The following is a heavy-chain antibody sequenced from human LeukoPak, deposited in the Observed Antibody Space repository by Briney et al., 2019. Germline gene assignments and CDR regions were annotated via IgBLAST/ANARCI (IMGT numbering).Heavy chain of an antibody. CDR1: GYTFTTYF. CDR3: AREAPGGYFDY. CDR2: ISPSEGNT. J-gene: IGHJ4*02. Sequence: ASVKVSCKASGYTFTTYFLHWVRQAPGQGLEWMGMISPSEGNTNYAQNFQGRVTVTRDTSTRTIYMELTSLKSEDTALYYCAREAPGGYFDYWAQGTLSPSPQ. D-gene: IGHD3-16*01. V-gene: IGHV1-46*01.